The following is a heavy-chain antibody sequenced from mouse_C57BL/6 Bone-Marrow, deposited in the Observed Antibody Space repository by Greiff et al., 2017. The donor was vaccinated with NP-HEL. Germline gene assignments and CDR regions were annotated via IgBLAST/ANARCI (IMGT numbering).Heavy chain of an antibody. J-gene: IGHJ3*01. CDR3: ARGSTIVTTNLAY. CDR2: IYPGSGST. CDR1: GYTFTSYW. D-gene: IGHD2-5*01. Sequence: QVQLQQSGAELVKPGASVKMSCKASGYTFTSYWITWVKQRPGQGLEWIGDIYPGSGSTNYNEKFKSKATLTVDKSSSTAYMQLSSLTSEDSAVYYCARGSTIVTTNLAYWGQGTLVTVSA. V-gene: IGHV1-55*01.